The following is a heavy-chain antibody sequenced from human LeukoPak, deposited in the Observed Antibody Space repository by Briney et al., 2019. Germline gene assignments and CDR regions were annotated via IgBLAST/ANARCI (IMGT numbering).Heavy chain of an antibody. V-gene: IGHV4-59*01. Sequence: SETLSLTCTVSGGSISSSFWSWIRQPPGKGLEWIGYIYYSGSTNYNPSLKSRVIISVDTSKNQFSLKLSSVTAADTAVYYCAVTPISMIVVALGGFDIWGQGTMVTVSS. D-gene: IGHD3-22*01. CDR1: GGSISSSF. CDR3: AVTPISMIVVALGGFDI. J-gene: IGHJ3*02. CDR2: IYYSGST.